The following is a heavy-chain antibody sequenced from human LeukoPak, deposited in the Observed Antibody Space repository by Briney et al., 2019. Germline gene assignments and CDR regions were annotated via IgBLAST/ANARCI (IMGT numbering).Heavy chain of an antibody. CDR2: IYSGGST. Sequence: GGSLRLSCAASGFTVSSNYVSWVRQAPGKGLEWVSVIYSGGSTYYADSVKGRFTISRDNSKNTLYLQMNSLRAEDTAVYYCARDLSYYGSGIRRNYYGMDVWGQGTTVTVSS. CDR1: GFTVSSNY. J-gene: IGHJ6*02. D-gene: IGHD3-10*01. V-gene: IGHV3-53*01. CDR3: ARDLSYYGSGIRRNYYGMDV.